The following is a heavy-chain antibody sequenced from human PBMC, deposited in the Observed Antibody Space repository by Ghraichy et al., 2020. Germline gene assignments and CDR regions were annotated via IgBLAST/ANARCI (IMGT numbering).Heavy chain of an antibody. J-gene: IGHJ4*02. CDR1: GGSFSGNY. V-gene: IGHV4-34*01. CDR3: ARGPPIHYSGTGGYYYFDY. D-gene: IGHD2-8*02. Sequence: ETLSLTCAVYGGSFSGNYWSWIRQSPGKGLEWIGEINHSGSTNYSPSLKSRVTISVDVSKSHFTLRVNSVTAADTAVYYCARGPPIHYSGTGGYYYFDYWGQGTLVTVSS. CDR2: INHSGST.